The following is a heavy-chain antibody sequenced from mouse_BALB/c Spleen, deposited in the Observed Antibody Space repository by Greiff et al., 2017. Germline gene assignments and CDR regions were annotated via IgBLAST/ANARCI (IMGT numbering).Heavy chain of an antibody. J-gene: IGHJ1*01. V-gene: IGHV1S81*02. CDR1: GYTFTSYW. Sequence: QVQLKQPGAELVKPGASVKLSCKASGYTFTSYWMHWVKQRPGQGLEWIGEINPSNGRTNYNEKFKSKATLTVDKSSSTAYMQLSSLTSEDSAVYYCARFYDGYSRYFDVWGAGTTVTVSS. CDR2: INPSNGRT. D-gene: IGHD2-3*01. CDR3: ARFYDGYSRYFDV.